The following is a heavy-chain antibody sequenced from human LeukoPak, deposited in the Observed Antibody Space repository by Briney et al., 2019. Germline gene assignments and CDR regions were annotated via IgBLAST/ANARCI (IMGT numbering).Heavy chain of an antibody. CDR3: ARGGGWYYFDY. CDR2: IIPILGIA. D-gene: IGHD6-19*01. Sequence: SVKVSCKAFGGTFSIYAISWVRQAPGQGLEWMGRIIPILGIANYAQKFQGRVTITTDKSTSTAYMEMSSLRSEDTAVYCCARGGGWYYFDYWGQGTLVTVSS. CDR1: GGTFSIYA. V-gene: IGHV1-69*04. J-gene: IGHJ4*02.